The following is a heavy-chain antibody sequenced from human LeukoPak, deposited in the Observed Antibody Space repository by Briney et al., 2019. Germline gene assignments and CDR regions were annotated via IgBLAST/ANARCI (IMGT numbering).Heavy chain of an antibody. V-gene: IGHV3-23*01. CDR1: GFTFSSYA. J-gene: IGHJ4*02. D-gene: IGHD6-6*01. CDR3: AKDPGSSSSGWELDY. Sequence: GGSLRLSCAASGFTFSSYAMSWVRQAPGKGLEWVSAISGSGGGTYYADSVKGRFTISRDNSKNTLYLQMNSLRAEDTAVYYCAKDPGSSSSGWELDYWGQGTLVTVSS. CDR2: ISGSGGGT.